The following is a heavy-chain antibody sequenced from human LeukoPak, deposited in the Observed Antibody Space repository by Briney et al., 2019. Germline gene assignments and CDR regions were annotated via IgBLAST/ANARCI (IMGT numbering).Heavy chain of an antibody. Sequence: SETLSLTRTVSGGSISNDYWSWIRQPAGKGLEWIGRIYTSGSTNYNPSLKSRVTMSVDTSKNQFSLKLSSVTAADTAVYYCARDEYFDWFHYFDYWGQGTLVTVSS. CDR2: IYTSGST. V-gene: IGHV4-4*07. CDR3: ARDEYFDWFHYFDY. J-gene: IGHJ4*02. CDR1: GGSISNDY. D-gene: IGHD3-9*01.